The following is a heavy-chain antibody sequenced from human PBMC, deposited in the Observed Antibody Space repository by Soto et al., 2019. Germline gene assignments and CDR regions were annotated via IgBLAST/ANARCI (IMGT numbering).Heavy chain of an antibody. J-gene: IGHJ6*02. CDR2: INAGNGNT. Sequence: GASVKVSCKASGYTFTSYAMHWVRQAPGQRLEWMGWINAGNGNTKYSQKFQGRVTITRDTSASTAYMELSSLRSEDTAVYYCARSGSYYHYYYGMDVWGQGTTVTRLL. CDR1: GYTFTSYA. D-gene: IGHD1-26*01. V-gene: IGHV1-3*01. CDR3: ARSGSYYHYYYGMDV.